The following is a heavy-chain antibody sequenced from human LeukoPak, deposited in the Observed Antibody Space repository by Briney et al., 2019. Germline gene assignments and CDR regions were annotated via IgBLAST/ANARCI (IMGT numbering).Heavy chain of an antibody. CDR2: INHSGST. J-gene: IGHJ6*03. CDR3: ARARSSSSGLGYYYMDV. D-gene: IGHD6-6*01. CDR1: GGSFSGYY. Sequence: PSETLSLTCAVYGGSFSGYYWSWIRRPPGKGLEWIGEINHSGSTNYNPSLKSRVTISVDTSKNQFSLKLSSVTAADTAVYYCARARSSSSGLGYYYMDVWGKGTTVTVSS. V-gene: IGHV4-34*01.